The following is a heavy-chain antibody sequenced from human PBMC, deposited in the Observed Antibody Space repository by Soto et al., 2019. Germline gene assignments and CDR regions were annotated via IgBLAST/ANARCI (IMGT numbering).Heavy chain of an antibody. CDR3: ARSPHLIVRHSYYYYYYMDV. Sequence: QVQLQESGPGLVKPSQTLSLTCTVSGGSISSGGYYWSWIRQHPGKGLEWIGYIYYSGRTYYNPTLKSRVTISVDTSKNQFSLKLSSVTAADTAVYYCARSPHLIVRHSYYYYYYMDVWGKGTTVTVSS. CDR1: GGSISSGGYY. J-gene: IGHJ6*03. V-gene: IGHV4-31*03. D-gene: IGHD1-26*01. CDR2: IYYSGRT.